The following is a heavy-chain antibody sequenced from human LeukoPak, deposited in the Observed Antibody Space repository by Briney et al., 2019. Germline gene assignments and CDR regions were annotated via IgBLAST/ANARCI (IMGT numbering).Heavy chain of an antibody. CDR2: IYPGDSDT. CDR3: ARLSSRLLWARDDAFDI. D-gene: IGHD3-10*01. CDR1: GYSFTSYW. V-gene: IGHV5-51*01. J-gene: IGHJ3*02. Sequence: GESLKISSKGSGYSFTSYWIGWVRQMPGKGLEWMGIIYPGDSDTRYSPSFQGQVTISADKSISTAYLQWSSLKASDTAMYYCARLSSRLLWARDDAFDIWGQGTMVTVSS.